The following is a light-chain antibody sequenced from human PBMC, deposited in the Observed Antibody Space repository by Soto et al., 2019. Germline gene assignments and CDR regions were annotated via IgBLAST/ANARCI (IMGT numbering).Light chain of an antibody. CDR3: CSYAGSL. J-gene: IGLJ2*01. CDR2: EGS. CDR1: SSDVGSYNL. Sequence: QSVLTQPAPVSGSPGQSITISCTGTSSDVGSYNLVSWYQQHPGKAPKLMIYEGSKRPSGVSNRFSGSKSGNTASLTISGLQAEDEADYYCCSYAGSLFGGGTKLTVL. V-gene: IGLV2-23*01.